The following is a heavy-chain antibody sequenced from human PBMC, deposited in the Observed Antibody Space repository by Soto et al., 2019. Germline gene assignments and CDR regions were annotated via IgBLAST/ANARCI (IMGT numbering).Heavy chain of an antibody. CDR1: GFSLSTSGAA. D-gene: IGHD3-3*01. CDR3: ADAVLVTYFGLVTQTDDWFDS. J-gene: IGHJ5*01. Sequence: QITLKESGPTLVNPTQTLTLTCTFSGFSLSTSGAAVGWIRQPPGKALDWLALVYWDDEKRYSPTIKNRGTITKNSTKNLEVPTLRDSAIYGTATCYCADAVLVTYFGLVTQTDDWFDSWGQGTLGTVPS. V-gene: IGHV2-5*02. CDR2: VYWDDEK.